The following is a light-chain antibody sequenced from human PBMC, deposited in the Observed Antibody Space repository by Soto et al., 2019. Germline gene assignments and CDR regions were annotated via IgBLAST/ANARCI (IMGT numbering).Light chain of an antibody. V-gene: IGKV3-15*01. CDR2: GAS. CDR3: QQYHNWPPIT. Sequence: EIVMTQSPATLSVSPGERATLSCRASQSVSSNLAWYQQKPGQAPRLLIYGASTRATGIPARFSGSGSGTEFILTISSLQSEDFAVYYCQQYHNWPPITFGQGTRLEIK. CDR1: QSVSSN. J-gene: IGKJ5*01.